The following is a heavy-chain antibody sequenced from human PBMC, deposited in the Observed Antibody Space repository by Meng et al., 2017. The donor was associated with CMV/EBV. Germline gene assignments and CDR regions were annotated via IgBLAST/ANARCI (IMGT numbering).Heavy chain of an antibody. V-gene: IGHV5-51*01. Sequence: CGGSCSSFARCWMGWVRQKAGEGLEWMGIMYPGDSDTRYSPSCQGQVTISADKTISTAYLQWSSLKASDTAMYYCARRWENWFNPWGQGTLVTVSS. D-gene: IGHD1-26*01. CDR1: CSSFARCW. CDR2: MYPGDSDT. CDR3: ARRWENWFNP. J-gene: IGHJ5*02.